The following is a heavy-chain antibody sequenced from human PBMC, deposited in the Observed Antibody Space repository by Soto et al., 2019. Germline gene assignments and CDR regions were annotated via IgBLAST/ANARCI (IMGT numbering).Heavy chain of an antibody. V-gene: IGHV3-23*01. CDR1: GFTFDDYG. D-gene: IGHD1-1*01. CDR3: AKAGGLVTVDPGP. Sequence: GGSLRLSCAASGFTFDDYGRSWVRQAPGKGLEWVSAIGGSGVSTYYADSVKGRFTISRDNSKNTLYLQMNSLRAEDTAVYYCAKAGGLVTVDPGPWGQGTLVTVS. J-gene: IGHJ5*02. CDR2: IGGSGVST.